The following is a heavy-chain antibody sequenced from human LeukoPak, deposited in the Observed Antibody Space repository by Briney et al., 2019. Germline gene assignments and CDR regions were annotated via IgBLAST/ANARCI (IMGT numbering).Heavy chain of an antibody. J-gene: IGHJ1*01. CDR2: ISDGSDFI. V-gene: IGHV3-23*01. D-gene: IGHD5-18*01. Sequence: GGSLRLSCAASGFTVSNTYMSWVRQAPGRGLEWVSAISDGSDFIYYADSVKGRFTISRDNSKNTLYLQMNSLRAEDTAIYYCAKDFRSYEPIWGQGTLVTVSS. CDR3: AKDFRSYEPI. CDR1: GFTVSNTY.